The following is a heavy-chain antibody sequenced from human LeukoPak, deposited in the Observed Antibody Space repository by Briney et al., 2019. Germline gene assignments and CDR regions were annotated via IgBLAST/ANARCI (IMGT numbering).Heavy chain of an antibody. CDR1: GYTFTGYY. CDR3: ARGPYSSSWAEYFQH. J-gene: IGHJ1*01. V-gene: IGHV1-2*06. Sequence: ASVKVSCKASGYTFTGYYMHWVRQAPGQGLEWMGRINPNSGGTNYAQKFQGRVTMTRDTSISTAYMELSRLGSDDTAVYYCARGPYSSSWAEYFQHWGQGTLVTVSS. D-gene: IGHD6-13*01. CDR2: INPNSGGT.